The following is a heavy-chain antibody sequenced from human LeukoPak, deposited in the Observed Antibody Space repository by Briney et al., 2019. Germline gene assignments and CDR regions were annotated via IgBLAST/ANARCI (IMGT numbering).Heavy chain of an antibody. CDR1: GGSISSYY. CDR2: VYYSGST. V-gene: IGHV4-59*08. CDR3: ASSSWYGKLDY. J-gene: IGHJ4*02. D-gene: IGHD6-13*01. Sequence: SETLSLTCTVSGGSISSYYWSWIRQPPGKGLEWIGYVYYSGSTNYNPSLKSRVTISVDTSKNQFSLKLSSVTAADTAVYYCASSSWYGKLDYWGQGTLVTVSS.